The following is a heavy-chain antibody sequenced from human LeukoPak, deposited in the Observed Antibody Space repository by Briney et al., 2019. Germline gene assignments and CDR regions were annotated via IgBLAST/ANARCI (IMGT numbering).Heavy chain of an antibody. CDR1: GFTFDDYA. CDR3: AKDGTTTPYFIDY. D-gene: IGHD2/OR15-2a*01. CDR2: ISWNSGSI. V-gene: IGHV3-9*01. J-gene: IGHJ4*02. Sequence: PGRSLRLSCAASGFTFDDYAMHWVRQAPGKGLEWVSGISWNSGSIGYADSEKGRFTISRDNAKNSLYLQMNSLRAEDTALYYCAKDGTTTPYFIDYWGQGTLVTVSS.